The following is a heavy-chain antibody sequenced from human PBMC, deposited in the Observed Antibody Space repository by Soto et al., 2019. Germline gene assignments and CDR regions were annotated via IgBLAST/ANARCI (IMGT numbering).Heavy chain of an antibody. Sequence: SETLSLTCAVSGYSISSGYYWGWIRQPPGKGLEWIGSIYHSGSTYYNPSLKSRVTISVDTSKNQFSLKLSSVTAADTAVHSCAREGYSYGYYPGYYYHGMDVWGQGTTVTVSS. J-gene: IGHJ6*02. D-gene: IGHD5-18*01. CDR1: GYSISSGYY. V-gene: IGHV4-38-2*02. CDR2: IYHSGST. CDR3: AREGYSYGYYPGYYYHGMDV.